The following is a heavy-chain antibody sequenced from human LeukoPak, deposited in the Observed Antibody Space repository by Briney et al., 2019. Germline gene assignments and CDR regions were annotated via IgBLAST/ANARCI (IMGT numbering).Heavy chain of an antibody. CDR1: DGSMKSDH. J-gene: IGHJ2*01. Sequence: SETLSLTCSVSDGSMKSDHWSWIRQPAGKGLEWIGRIYTSGSTDYNPSLMSRVTMSVDTSKNQFSLKLRSMTAADTAVYYCARDSQRWLQSRGHWYFDLWGRGTLVTVSS. D-gene: IGHD5-24*01. CDR3: ARDSQRWLQSRGHWYFDL. CDR2: IYTSGST. V-gene: IGHV4-4*07.